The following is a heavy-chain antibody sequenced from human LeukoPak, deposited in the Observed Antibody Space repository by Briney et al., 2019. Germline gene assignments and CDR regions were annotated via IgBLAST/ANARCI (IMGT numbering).Heavy chain of an antibody. CDR2: INPNSGGT. V-gene: IGHV1-2*02. D-gene: IGHD3-22*01. CDR3: ARDRDYYDSSGYDY. CDR1: GYTFTSYG. Sequence: ASVKVSCKASGYTFTSYGISWVRQAPGQGLEWMGWINPNSGGTNYAQKFQGRVTMTRDTSISTAYMELSRLRSDDTAVYYCARDRDYYDSSGYDYWGQGTLVTVSS. J-gene: IGHJ4*02.